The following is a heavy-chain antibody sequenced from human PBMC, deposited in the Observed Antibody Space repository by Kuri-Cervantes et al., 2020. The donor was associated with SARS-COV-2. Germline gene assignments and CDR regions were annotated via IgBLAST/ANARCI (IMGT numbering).Heavy chain of an antibody. Sequence: GESLKISCAASGFTFSSYDMHWVRQATGKGLEWVSAIGTAGDTYYPGSVKGRFTISRENAKNSLYLQMNSLRAGDTAVYYCARGGWAVADRSHRYNWFDPWGQGTLVTVSS. J-gene: IGHJ5*02. D-gene: IGHD6-19*01. CDR3: ARGGWAVADRSHRYNWFDP. V-gene: IGHV3-13*01. CDR2: IGTAGDT. CDR1: GFTFSSYD.